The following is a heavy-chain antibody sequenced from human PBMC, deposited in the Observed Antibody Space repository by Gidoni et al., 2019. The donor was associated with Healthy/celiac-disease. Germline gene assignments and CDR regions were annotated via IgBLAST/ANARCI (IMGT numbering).Heavy chain of an antibody. V-gene: IGHV1-2*04. D-gene: IGHD6-13*01. J-gene: IGHJ4*02. CDR1: GYTFTGYY. Sequence: QVQLVQSGAEVKKPGASVKVSCKASGYTFTGYYMHWVRQAPGQGLGWMGWINPNSGGTTYAQKFQGWVTMTRDTSISTAYMELSRLRSDDTAVYYCARLAAADLDYWGQGTLVTVSS. CDR3: ARLAAADLDY. CDR2: INPNSGGT.